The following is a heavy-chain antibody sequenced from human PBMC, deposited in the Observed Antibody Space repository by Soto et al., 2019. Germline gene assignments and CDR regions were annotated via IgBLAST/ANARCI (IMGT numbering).Heavy chain of an antibody. CDR2: IYYSGST. CDR1: GGSVSSYY. Sequence: SETLSLTCTVSGGSVSSYYWSWIRQPPGKGLEWIGYIYYSGSTNYNPSLKSRVTISVDTSKNQFSLKLSSVTAADTAVYYCARDRTPEGWLWFDPWGQGTLVTVSS. D-gene: IGHD2-15*01. V-gene: IGHV4-59*02. J-gene: IGHJ5*02. CDR3: ARDRTPEGWLWFDP.